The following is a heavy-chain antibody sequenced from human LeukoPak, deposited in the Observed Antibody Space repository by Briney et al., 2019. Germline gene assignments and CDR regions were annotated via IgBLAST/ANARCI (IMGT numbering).Heavy chain of an antibody. CDR3: ARVPHCSGGSCYSFNYYGMDV. Sequence: GRSLRLSCAASGFTFSSYSMNWVRQAPGKGLEWVSSISSSSSYIYYADSVKGRFTISRDNAKNSLYLQMNSLRAEDTAVYYCARVPHCSGGSCYSFNYYGMDVWGKGTTVTVSS. D-gene: IGHD2-15*01. V-gene: IGHV3-21*01. CDR2: ISSSSSYI. J-gene: IGHJ6*04. CDR1: GFTFSSYS.